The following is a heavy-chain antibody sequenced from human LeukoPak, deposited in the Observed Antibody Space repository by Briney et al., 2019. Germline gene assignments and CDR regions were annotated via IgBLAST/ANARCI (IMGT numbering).Heavy chain of an antibody. CDR3: ARERFYGMDV. CDR2: ISYDGSNK. CDR1: GFTFSSYA. Sequence: GRSLRLSCAASGFTFSSYAIHWVRQAPGKGLEWVAVISYDGSNKYYADSVKGRFTISRDNSKNTLYLQMNSLRAEDTAVYYCARERFYGMDVWGQGTTVTVSS. V-gene: IGHV3-30-3*01. J-gene: IGHJ6*02. D-gene: IGHD4-17*01.